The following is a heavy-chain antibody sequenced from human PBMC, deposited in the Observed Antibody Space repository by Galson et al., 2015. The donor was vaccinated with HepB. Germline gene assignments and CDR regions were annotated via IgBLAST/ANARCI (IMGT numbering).Heavy chain of an antibody. CDR2: ISSSSSYI. V-gene: IGHV3-21*01. CDR1: GFTFSSYS. CDR3: ARGGTPDYDILTVYYYYYGMDV. D-gene: IGHD3-9*01. J-gene: IGHJ6*02. Sequence: SLRLSCAASGFTFSSYSMNWVRQAPGEGLEWVSSISSSSSYIYYADSVKGRFTISRDNAKNSLYLQMNSLRAEDTAVYYCARGGTPDYDILTVYYYYYGMDVWGQGTTVTVSS.